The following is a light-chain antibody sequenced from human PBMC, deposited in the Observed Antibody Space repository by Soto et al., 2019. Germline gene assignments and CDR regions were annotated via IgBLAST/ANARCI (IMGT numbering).Light chain of an antibody. J-gene: IGKJ5*01. V-gene: IGKV1-6*01. CDR1: QGIRTD. CDR2: GAS. CDR3: QQANSFPIT. Sequence: AFQLTQSPSSLSASMGDRVTITYLASQGIRTDLGWYQQSPGKAPKVLIVGASTLQSGVPSRFSGSGSGTDFTLTISSLQPEDFATYYCQQANSFPITFGQGTRLEIK.